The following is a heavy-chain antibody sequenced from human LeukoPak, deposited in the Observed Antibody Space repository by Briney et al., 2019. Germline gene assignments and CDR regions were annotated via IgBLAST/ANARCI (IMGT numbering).Heavy chain of an antibody. D-gene: IGHD4-17*01. Sequence: TGGSLRLSCAASEFTFYSYGMSWVRQAPGKGLEWVSSISESGGTTYYTDSVKGRFTISRDNSMKTLFLQMNSLRAEDTAVYYCAKASGYGDYGYYSYYIDVWGKGTTVTISS. V-gene: IGHV3-23*01. CDR1: EFTFYSYG. CDR3: AKASGYGDYGYYSYYIDV. CDR2: ISESGGTT. J-gene: IGHJ6*03.